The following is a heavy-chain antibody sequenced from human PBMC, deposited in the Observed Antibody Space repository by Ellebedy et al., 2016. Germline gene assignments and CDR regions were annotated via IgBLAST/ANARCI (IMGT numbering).Heavy chain of an antibody. D-gene: IGHD1-26*01. J-gene: IGHJ4*02. CDR1: GFSFSTFW. CDR2: ISGSGDS. CDR3: ARDGSYSALPVDY. V-gene: IGHV3-23*01. Sequence: GGSLRLSXAASGFSFSTFWMHWVRQAPGKGLEWVIAISGSGDSADSVKGRFTISRDNSKNKLYLQMNSLRAEDTAVYYCARDGSYSALPVDYWGQGTLVTVS.